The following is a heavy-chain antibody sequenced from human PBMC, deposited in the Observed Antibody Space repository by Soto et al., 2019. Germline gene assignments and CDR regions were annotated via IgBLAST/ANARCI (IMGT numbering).Heavy chain of an antibody. D-gene: IGHD3-10*01. V-gene: IGHV2-5*02. CDR2: IYWDDDK. Sequence: SGPTLVNPTQTLTLTCTFSGFSLSTSGVGVGWIRQPPGKALEWLALIYWDDDKRYSPSLKSRLTITKDTSKNQVVLTMTNMDPVDTATYYCAHSTMVRGVRHTDNWFDPWGQGTLVTVSS. CDR3: AHSTMVRGVRHTDNWFDP. CDR1: GFSLSTSGVG. J-gene: IGHJ5*02.